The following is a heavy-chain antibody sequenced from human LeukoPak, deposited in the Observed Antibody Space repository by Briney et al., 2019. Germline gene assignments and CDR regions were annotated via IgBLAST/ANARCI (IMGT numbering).Heavy chain of an antibody. D-gene: IGHD3-3*01. CDR3: ARGCDDFWSGYFPTNWFDP. Sequence: ASVKVSCKASGGTFSSYAVSWVRQAPGQGLEWMGGIIPIFGTANYAQKFQGRVTITADKSTSTAYMELSSLRSEDTAVYYCARGCDDFWSGYFPTNWFDPWGQGTLVTVSS. CDR1: GGTFSSYA. CDR2: IIPIFGTA. J-gene: IGHJ5*02. V-gene: IGHV1-69*06.